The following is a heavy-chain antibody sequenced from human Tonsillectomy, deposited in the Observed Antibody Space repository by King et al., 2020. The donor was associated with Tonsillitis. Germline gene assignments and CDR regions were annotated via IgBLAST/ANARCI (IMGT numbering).Heavy chain of an antibody. D-gene: IGHD3-22*01. CDR2: ISGSGGSP. J-gene: IGHJ4*02. CDR3: ATRADSSGYYYGGY. V-gene: IGHV3-23*04. Sequence: VQLVESGGGLVQPGGSLRLSCAASGFTFSGYAMSWVRQAPGKGLEWVSAISGSGGSPSYADSVKGRFTISRDNSKNTLSLQMNSLRAEDTAVYYCATRADSSGYYYGGYWGQGTLVTVSS. CDR1: GFTFSGYA.